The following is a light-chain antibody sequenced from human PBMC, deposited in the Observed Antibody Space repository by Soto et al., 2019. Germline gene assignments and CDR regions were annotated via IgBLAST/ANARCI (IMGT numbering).Light chain of an antibody. CDR2: DAS. J-gene: IGKJ5*01. Sequence: DIQMTQSRSSLSASVGDRVTITCQASQDISNYLNWYQQKPGKAPKLLIYDASNLETGVPSRFSGSGSGTDFTFTISSLQPEDIATYYCQQYDNLPITVGQGTRLEIK. CDR3: QQYDNLPIT. V-gene: IGKV1-33*01. CDR1: QDISNY.